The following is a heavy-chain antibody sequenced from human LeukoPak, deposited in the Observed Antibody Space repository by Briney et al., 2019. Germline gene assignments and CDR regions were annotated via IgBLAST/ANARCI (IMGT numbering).Heavy chain of an antibody. CDR3: AKSVVGATTFQDY. CDR2: ISYDGSNK. D-gene: IGHD1-26*01. CDR1: GFTFSSYW. Sequence: GGSLRLSCATSGFTFSSYWMSWVRQAPGKGLEWVAVISYDGSNKYYADSVKGRFTISRDNSKNTLYLQMNSLRAEDTAVYYCAKSVVGATTFQDYWGQGTLVTVSS. J-gene: IGHJ4*02. V-gene: IGHV3-30*18.